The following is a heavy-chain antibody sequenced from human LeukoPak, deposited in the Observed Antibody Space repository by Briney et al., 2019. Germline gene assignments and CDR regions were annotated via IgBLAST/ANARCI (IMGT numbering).Heavy chain of an antibody. V-gene: IGHV1-69*05. J-gene: IGHJ4*02. Sequence: SVKVSCKASGGTFSSYAISRVRQAPGQGLEWMGGIIPIFGTANYAQKFQGRVTITTDESTSTAYMELSSLRSEDTAVYYCARARSVGATILDYWGQGTLVTVSS. CDR3: ARARSVGATILDY. CDR2: IIPIFGTA. CDR1: GGTFSSYA. D-gene: IGHD1-26*01.